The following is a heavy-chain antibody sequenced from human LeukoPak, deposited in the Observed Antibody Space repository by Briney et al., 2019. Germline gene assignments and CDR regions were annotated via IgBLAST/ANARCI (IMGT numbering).Heavy chain of an antibody. CDR2: INTDGSDGSST. CDR3: ARVVAAGKWYFDL. CDR1: GFTFSNYW. D-gene: IGHD6-19*01. Sequence: PGGSLRLSCAASGFTFSNYWMHWVRQGPGKGLVWVSRINTDGSDGSSTNYADSVKGRFTISRDNPKNTLYLQMNSLRAEDTAVYYCARVVAAGKWYFDLWGRGTLVTVSS. V-gene: IGHV3-74*01. J-gene: IGHJ2*01.